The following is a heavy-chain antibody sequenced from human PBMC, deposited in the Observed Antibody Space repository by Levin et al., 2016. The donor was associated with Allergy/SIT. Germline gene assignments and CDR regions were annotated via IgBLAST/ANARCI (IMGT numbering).Heavy chain of an antibody. Sequence: WVRQAPGQGLEWMGIINPSGGSTSYAQKFQGRVTMTRDTSTSTVYMELSSLRSEDTAVYYCARAWGEYCSGGSCYPVDYWGQGTLVTVSS. CDR3: ARAWGEYCSGGSCYPVDY. V-gene: IGHV1-46*01. J-gene: IGHJ4*02. CDR2: INPSGGST. D-gene: IGHD2-15*01.